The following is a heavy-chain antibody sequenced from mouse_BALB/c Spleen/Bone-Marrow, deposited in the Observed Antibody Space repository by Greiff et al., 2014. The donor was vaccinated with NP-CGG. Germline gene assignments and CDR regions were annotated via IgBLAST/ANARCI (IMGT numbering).Heavy chain of an antibody. CDR2: ISSGSSTI. V-gene: IGHV5-17*02. J-gene: IGHJ2*01. CDR1: GLTFSSFG. CDR3: TRGGNWDDFDY. Sequence: EVMLVESGGGLVQPGGPRKLSCAASGLTFSSFGMHWVRQAPEKGLEWVAYISSGSSTIFYADTVKGRFTVSRDNPKNTLFLQMTSLRSEDTAMYYCTRGGNWDDFDYWGQGTTLTVSS. D-gene: IGHD4-1*01.